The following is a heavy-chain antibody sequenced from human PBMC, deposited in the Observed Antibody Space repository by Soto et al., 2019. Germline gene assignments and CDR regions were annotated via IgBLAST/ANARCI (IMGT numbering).Heavy chain of an antibody. V-gene: IGHV4-39*01. CDR1: GGSISSSSYY. J-gene: IGHJ5*02. D-gene: IGHD2-2*01. CDR3: ARQRYGSSTSCYLGWCDP. CDR2: IYYSGST. Sequence: QLQLQESGPGLVKPSETLSLTCTVSGGSISSSSYYWGWIRQPPGKGLEWIGSIYYSGSTNYNPSLKSRVTISVDTSKNEFTLKLSSVTAADTAVYYCARQRYGSSTSCYLGWCDPWGQGTLVTVSS.